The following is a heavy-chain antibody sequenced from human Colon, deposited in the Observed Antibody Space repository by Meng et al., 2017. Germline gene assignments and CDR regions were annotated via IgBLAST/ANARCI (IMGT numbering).Heavy chain of an antibody. J-gene: IGHJ4*02. CDR1: GYDFATYW. CDR2: IYPGDSEM. D-gene: IGHD2-21*02. Sequence: GESLKISCNTSGYDFATYWIGWVRQMPGEGLQWMGIIYPGDSEMKYSPSFEGQVTISADTSMSTAYLQWNSVQASDSAMYYCARHIRGTSIFFSLDYWGQGTLVTVSS. CDR3: ARHIRGTSIFFSLDY. V-gene: IGHV5-51*01.